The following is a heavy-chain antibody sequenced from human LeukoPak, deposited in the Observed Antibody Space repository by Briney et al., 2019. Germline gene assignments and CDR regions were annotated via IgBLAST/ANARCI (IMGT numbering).Heavy chain of an antibody. V-gene: IGHV3-23*01. CDR2: ISGSGDNT. Sequence: GGSLTLSCLLSGFTFNNHAMSCVRQAPGNGLEWVSAISGSGDNTFYAGSVRGRFTISRDNSKNTLYLQMDSLRAEDRGIYYCTKDFRGSGYFFDLWGEGT. D-gene: IGHD2/OR15-2a*01. CDR1: GFTFNNHA. CDR3: TKDFRGSGYFFDL. J-gene: IGHJ4*02.